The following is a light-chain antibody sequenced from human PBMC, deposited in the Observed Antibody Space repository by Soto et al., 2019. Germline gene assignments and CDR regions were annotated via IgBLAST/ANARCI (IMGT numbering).Light chain of an antibody. V-gene: IGLV2-23*02. CDR3: CSYAGSVV. CDR2: EVN. J-gene: IGLJ2*01. CDR1: SNNIGGYSL. Sequence: QSALTQPASVSGSPGQSITISCTGSSNNIGGYSLVSWYQQSPGKVPKLLIFEVNKRPSGVSDRFSGSKSGDTASLTISGLQAEDEADYYCCSYAGSVVFGGGTKVIVL.